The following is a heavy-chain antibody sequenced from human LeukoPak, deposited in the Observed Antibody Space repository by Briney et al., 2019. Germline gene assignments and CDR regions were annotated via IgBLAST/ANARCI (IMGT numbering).Heavy chain of an antibody. J-gene: IGHJ6*03. CDR3: ARSASSTSPYYYYYMDV. V-gene: IGHV4-4*07. D-gene: IGHD2-2*01. CDR1: GGSISSYF. Sequence: PSETLFLTCTVSGGSISSYFWSWIRQPAGKGLEWIGCIYTSGTTNYNTTLKSRLTMSVDTSKNQFSLRLSSVTAADTAVYYCARSASSTSPYYYYYMDVWGKGTTVTVSS. CDR2: IYTSGTT.